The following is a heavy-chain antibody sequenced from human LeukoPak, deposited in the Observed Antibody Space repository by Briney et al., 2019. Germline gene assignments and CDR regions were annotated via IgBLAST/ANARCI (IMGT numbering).Heavy chain of an antibody. Sequence: ASVKVSCKASGYTLTSYGISWVRQAPGQGLEWMGWISAYNGNTNYAQKLQGRVTMTTDTSTSTAYMELRSLRSDDTAVYYCARDLRGYSYGPKYFDYWGQGTLVTVSS. CDR1: GYTLTSYG. CDR2: ISAYNGNT. D-gene: IGHD5-18*01. V-gene: IGHV1-18*01. J-gene: IGHJ4*02. CDR3: ARDLRGYSYGPKYFDY.